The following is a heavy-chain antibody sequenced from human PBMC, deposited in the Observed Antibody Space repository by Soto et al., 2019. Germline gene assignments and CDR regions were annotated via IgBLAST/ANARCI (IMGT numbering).Heavy chain of an antibody. J-gene: IGHJ3*02. Sequence: GGSLRLSCAASGFTFDDYAMHWVRQAPGKGLEWVSGISWNSGSIGYADSVKGRFTISRDNAKNSLYLQMNSLRAEDTALYYCAIRSGYYGGAFDIWGQGTMVTVSS. D-gene: IGHD3-3*01. CDR2: ISWNSGSI. V-gene: IGHV3-9*01. CDR3: AIRSGYYGGAFDI. CDR1: GFTFDDYA.